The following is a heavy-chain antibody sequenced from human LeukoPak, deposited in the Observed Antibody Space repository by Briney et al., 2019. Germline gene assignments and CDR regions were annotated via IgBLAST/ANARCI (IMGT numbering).Heavy chain of an antibody. D-gene: IGHD3-22*01. CDR1: GFTFSTFA. Sequence: GGSLRLSCAASGFTFSTFAMHWVRLAPGKGLEWVALISYDGSNKYYADSVKGRFTISRDNSKNTLYLQMNSLRAEDTAVYFCARDLGYYYRSGYSDYWGQGTLVTVSS. V-gene: IGHV3-30*01. CDR2: ISYDGSNK. J-gene: IGHJ4*02. CDR3: ARDLGYYYRSGYSDY.